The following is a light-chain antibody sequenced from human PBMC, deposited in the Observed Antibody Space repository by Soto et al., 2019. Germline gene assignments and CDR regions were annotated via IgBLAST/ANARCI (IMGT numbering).Light chain of an antibody. CDR2: DAS. J-gene: IGKJ5*01. CDR3: QKYGNSPIT. CDR1: QSVGTY. Sequence: ELVLTQSPGTLSLSPGDRAILSCRASQSVGTYLAWYQQKPGQAPRLLIYDASNRATGIPDRFGGSGSGTDFTLTINRLEPEDFAVYYCQKYGNSPITFGQGTRLEIK. V-gene: IGKV3-20*01.